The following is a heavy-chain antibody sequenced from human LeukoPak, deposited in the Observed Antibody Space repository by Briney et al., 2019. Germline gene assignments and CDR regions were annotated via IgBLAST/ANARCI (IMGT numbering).Heavy chain of an antibody. CDR2: ISWNSGSI. J-gene: IGHJ4*02. V-gene: IGHV3-9*01. CDR3: AKIFSIAAAAEGFDY. CDR1: GFTFDDYA. Sequence: PGGSLRLSCAASGFTFDDYAMHWVRQAPGKGLEWVSGISWNSGSIGYADSVKGRFTISRDNAKNSLYLQMNSLRAEDTALYYCAKIFSIAAAAEGFDYWGQGTLVTVSS. D-gene: IGHD6-13*01.